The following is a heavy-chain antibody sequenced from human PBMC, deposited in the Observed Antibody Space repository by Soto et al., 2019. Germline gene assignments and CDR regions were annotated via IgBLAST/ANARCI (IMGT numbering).Heavy chain of an antibody. CDR1: HGAINNYY. CDR3: ARWQYTVVTAIDA. Sequence: SKTLAITCTVSHGAINNYYWTLIRQPPGKGMEWIGYVSYSGRTNYNPSLKSRVNMFVDKSKNQFPLNLTSVTAADTAVYFWARWQYTVVTAIDAWCQGIWVTV. CDR2: VSYSGRT. J-gene: IGHJ3*01. D-gene: IGHD4-17*01. V-gene: IGHV4-59*03.